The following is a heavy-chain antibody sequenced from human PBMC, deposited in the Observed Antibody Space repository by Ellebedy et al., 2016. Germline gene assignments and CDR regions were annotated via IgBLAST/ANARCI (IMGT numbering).Heavy chain of an antibody. CDR3: ARQTGGYYDSPPYYYYYMDV. J-gene: IGHJ6*03. CDR1: GFIFSSYW. Sequence: GESLKISXAASGFIFSSYWMTWVRQPPGMGLEWVANIKQAGSEKYYVDSVKGRFTISRDNAKNSLYLQMNSLRAEDTAVYYCARQTGGYYDSPPYYYYYMDVWGKGTTVTVSS. CDR2: IKQAGSEK. V-gene: IGHV3-7*01. D-gene: IGHD3-3*01.